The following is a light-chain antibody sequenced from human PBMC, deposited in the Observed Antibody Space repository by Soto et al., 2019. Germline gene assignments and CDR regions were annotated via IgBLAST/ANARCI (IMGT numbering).Light chain of an antibody. CDR1: QSVHSR. V-gene: IGKV3-15*01. Sequence: EIVMTQSPAALSVSPGDAATLSCRASQSVHSRLAWYQQKPGQAPRLLIYGASTRATGTPPRFRGSGSGTEFTLTISSLQSEDFAVYYCQQYDDWPPWTFGPGTKVDNK. CDR3: QQYDDWPPWT. J-gene: IGKJ1*01. CDR2: GAS.